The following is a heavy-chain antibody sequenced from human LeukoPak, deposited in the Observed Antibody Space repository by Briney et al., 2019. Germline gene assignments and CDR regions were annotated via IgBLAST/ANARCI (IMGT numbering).Heavy chain of an antibody. CDR2: IYYSGST. Sequence: SETLSLTCTVSGGSISSYYWSWIWQPPGKGLEWIGYIYYSGSTYYNPSLKSRVTISVDTSKNQFSLKLSSVTAADTAVYYCARAPGVDDYVWGSYRYSGLNFDYWGQGTLVTVSS. J-gene: IGHJ4*02. D-gene: IGHD3-16*02. V-gene: IGHV4-59*12. CDR3: ARAPGVDDYVWGSYRYSGLNFDY. CDR1: GGSISSYY.